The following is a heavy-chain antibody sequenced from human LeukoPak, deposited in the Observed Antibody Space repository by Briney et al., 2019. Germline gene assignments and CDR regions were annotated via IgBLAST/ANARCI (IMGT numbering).Heavy chain of an antibody. CDR2: ISWNSGSI. D-gene: IGHD2-2*01. V-gene: IGHV3-9*03. J-gene: IGHJ3*02. CDR1: GFTFDDYA. Sequence: GGSLRLSCAASGFTFDDYAMHWVRQAPGRGLEWVSGISWNSGSIGYADSVKGRFTISRDNAKNSLYLQMNSLRAEDMALYYCAKASSNDAFDIWGQGTMVTVSS. CDR3: AKASSNDAFDI.